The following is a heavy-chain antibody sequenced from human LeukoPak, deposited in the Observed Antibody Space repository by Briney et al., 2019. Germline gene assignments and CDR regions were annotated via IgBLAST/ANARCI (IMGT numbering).Heavy chain of an antibody. CDR2: INPRGTST. J-gene: IGHJ5*02. Sequence: ASMKVSCKVTGYNLIELSMHWVRQAPGQGLEWMGLINPRGTSTIYAEKFQGRIIMTRDMSTTTDYMELSSLKSDDTAVYYCARDNSMHERGWWFDPWGQGTLVTVSS. CDR3: ARDNSMHERGWWFDP. CDR1: GYNLIELS. D-gene: IGHD4-23*01. V-gene: IGHV1-46*01.